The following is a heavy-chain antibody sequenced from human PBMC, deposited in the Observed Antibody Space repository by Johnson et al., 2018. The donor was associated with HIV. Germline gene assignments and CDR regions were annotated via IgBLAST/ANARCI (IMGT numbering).Heavy chain of an antibody. D-gene: IGHD3-10*01. CDR2: IKQDGSEK. V-gene: IGHV3-7*01. CDR1: GFTFSSYW. J-gene: IGHJ3*02. Sequence: QLVESGGGLVQPGESLRLSCAASGFTFSSYWMSWVRQAPGKGLEWVANIKQDGSEKYYVDSVKGRFTISRDNAKNSLYLQMNSLRAEDTAVYYCARTSSGSRNALDIWGLWTMGTVSS. CDR3: ARTSSGSRNALDI.